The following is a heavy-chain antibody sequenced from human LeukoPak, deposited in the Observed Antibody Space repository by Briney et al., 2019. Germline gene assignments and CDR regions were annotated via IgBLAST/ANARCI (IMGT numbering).Heavy chain of an antibody. D-gene: IGHD6-25*01. Sequence: GGSLRLSCAASGFTVSSNYMSWVRQAPGKGLERVSVIYSGGSTYYADSVKGRFTISRDNSKNTLYLQMNSLRAEDTAVYYCARGETQRLFARDGNWFDPWGQGPLATVSS. CDR2: IYSGGST. V-gene: IGHV3-53*01. CDR1: GFTVSSNY. CDR3: ARGETQRLFARDGNWFDP. J-gene: IGHJ5*02.